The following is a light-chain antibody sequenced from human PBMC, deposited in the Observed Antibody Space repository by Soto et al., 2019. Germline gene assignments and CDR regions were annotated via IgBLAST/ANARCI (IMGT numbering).Light chain of an antibody. CDR1: QSVSTN. Sequence: EIVMTQSPATLSVSPGERATLSCRASQSVSTNLAWYQQKPGQAPRLLIYDASTRATGFPARFSGSGSGTDFTLTISSLQSEDFAVYYCQQYNNWPPITFGQGTRLEMK. CDR2: DAS. CDR3: QQYNNWPPIT. J-gene: IGKJ5*01. V-gene: IGKV3-15*01.